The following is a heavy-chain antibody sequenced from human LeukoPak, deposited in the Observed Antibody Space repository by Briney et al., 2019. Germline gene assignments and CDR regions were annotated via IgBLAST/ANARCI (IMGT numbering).Heavy chain of an antibody. J-gene: IGHJ4*02. CDR2: IGADVGGTT. CDR1: GFAFSNYA. Sequence: PGGSLRLSCAGSGFAFSNYAMTWVRQAPGKGLEWVSVIGADVGGTTKYTDSVKGRFTISRDNSRGTLYLQMNSLRAEDTALYYCAKGIRPFDYWGQGTLVTVSS. V-gene: IGHV3-23*01. CDR3: AKGIRPFDY.